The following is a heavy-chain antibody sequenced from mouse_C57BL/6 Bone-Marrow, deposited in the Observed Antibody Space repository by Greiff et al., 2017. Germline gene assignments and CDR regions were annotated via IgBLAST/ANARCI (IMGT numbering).Heavy chain of an antibody. CDR3: ASLSDYYGSRGYYFDY. J-gene: IGHJ2*01. CDR1: GYTFTSYW. CDR2: IDPSDSYT. V-gene: IGHV1-59*01. D-gene: IGHD1-1*01. Sequence: QVQLQQPGAELVRPGTSVKLSCKASGYTFTSYWMHWVQQRPGQGLEWIGVIDPSDSYTNYNQKFKGKATLTVDTSSSTAYMQLSSLTSEDSAVYYCASLSDYYGSRGYYFDYWGQGTTLTVSS.